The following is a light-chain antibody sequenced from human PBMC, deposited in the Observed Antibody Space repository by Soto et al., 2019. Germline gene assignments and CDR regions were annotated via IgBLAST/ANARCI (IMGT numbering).Light chain of an antibody. CDR3: QQSYSTPRT. Sequence: DFQMTQSPSSLSASVGDTVTMTCRASQNISIFLNWYQQKPGKAPRLLIYDASSLQSGVPSRFSGSGSGADFTLTISSLQPEDFATYYCQQSYSTPRTFGPGTKVDI. CDR2: DAS. J-gene: IGKJ1*01. V-gene: IGKV1-39*01. CDR1: QNISIF.